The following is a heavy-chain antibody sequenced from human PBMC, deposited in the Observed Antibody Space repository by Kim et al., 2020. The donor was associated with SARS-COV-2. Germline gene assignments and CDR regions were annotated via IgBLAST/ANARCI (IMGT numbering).Heavy chain of an antibody. Sequence: ASVKVSCKVSGYTLTELSMHWVRQAPGKGLEWMGGFDPEDGETIYAQKFQGRVTMTEDTSTDTAYMELSSLRSEDTAVYYCATTPSGSYYSYDAFDIWGQGTMVTVSS. V-gene: IGHV1-24*01. CDR1: GYTLTELS. D-gene: IGHD1-26*01. J-gene: IGHJ3*02. CDR3: ATTPSGSYYSYDAFDI. CDR2: FDPEDGET.